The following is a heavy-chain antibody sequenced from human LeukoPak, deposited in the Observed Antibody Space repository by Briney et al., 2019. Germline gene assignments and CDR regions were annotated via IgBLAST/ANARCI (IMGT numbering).Heavy chain of an antibody. V-gene: IGHV4-31*03. CDR1: GGSISSSSYY. CDR3: AFSRKGSSSNAFDI. CDR2: IYYSGST. Sequence: PSETLSLACTVSGGSISSSSYYWGWIRQPPGKGLEWIGYIYYSGSTYYNPPLKSRVTISVDTSKNQFSLKLSSVTAADTAVYYCAFSRKGSSSNAFDIWGQGTMVTVSS. D-gene: IGHD6-13*01. J-gene: IGHJ3*02.